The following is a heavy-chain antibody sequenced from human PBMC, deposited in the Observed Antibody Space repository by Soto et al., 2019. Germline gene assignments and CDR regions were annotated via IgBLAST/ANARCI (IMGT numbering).Heavy chain of an antibody. V-gene: IGHV1-69*13. D-gene: IGHD1-26*01. CDR2: IIPIFGTA. CDR3: ARGQDSGSYDAFGI. J-gene: IGHJ3*02. CDR1: GGTFSSYA. Sequence: GASVKVSCKASGGTFSSYAISWVRQAPGQGLEWMGGIIPIFGTANYAQKFQGRVTITADESTSTAYMELSSLRSEDTAVYYCARGQDSGSYDAFGIWGQGTMVTVSS.